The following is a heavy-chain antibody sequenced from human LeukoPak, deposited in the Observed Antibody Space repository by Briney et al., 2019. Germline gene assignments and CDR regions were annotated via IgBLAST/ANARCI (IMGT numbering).Heavy chain of an antibody. CDR2: ISSSSSYI. CDR1: GFTFSSYS. V-gene: IGHV3-21*04. D-gene: IGHD5/OR15-5a*01. Sequence: PGGSLRLSCAASGFTFSSYSMNWVRQAPGKGLEWVSSISSSSSYIYYADSVKGRFTISRDNSKNTLYLQMNSLRAEDTAVYYCAKSILRRGYFDYWGQGTLVTVSS. J-gene: IGHJ4*02. CDR3: AKSILRRGYFDY.